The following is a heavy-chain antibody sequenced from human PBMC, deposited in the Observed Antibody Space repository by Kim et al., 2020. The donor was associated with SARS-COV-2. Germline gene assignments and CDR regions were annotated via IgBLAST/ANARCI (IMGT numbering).Heavy chain of an antibody. CDR2: ISSSSSYT. D-gene: IGHD5-12*01. CDR3: ARDQGRDGYNYSSTFDY. J-gene: IGHJ4*02. CDR1: GFTFSDYY. V-gene: IGHV3-11*06. Sequence: GGSLRLSCAASGFTFSDYYMSWIRQAPGKGLEWVSYISSSSSYTNYADSVKGRFTISRDNAKNSLYLQMNSLRAEDTAVYYCARDQGRDGYNYSSTFDYWGQGTLVTVSS.